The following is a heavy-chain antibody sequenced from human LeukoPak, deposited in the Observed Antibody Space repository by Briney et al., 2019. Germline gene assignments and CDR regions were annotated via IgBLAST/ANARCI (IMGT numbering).Heavy chain of an antibody. J-gene: IGHJ4*02. Sequence: PSGTLSLTCAVSGGSFSSGFWWSWVRQPPGKGLEWIGEIYHTGSTNSNSSLKGRVTISVDKSKNQFSLKLSSVTAADTAVYYCARTRYYYNSRSYGAPYYFDYWGQGTLVTVSS. CDR3: ARTRYYYNSRSYGAPYYFDY. CDR2: IYHTGST. CDR1: GGSFSSGFW. V-gene: IGHV4-4*02. D-gene: IGHD3-10*01.